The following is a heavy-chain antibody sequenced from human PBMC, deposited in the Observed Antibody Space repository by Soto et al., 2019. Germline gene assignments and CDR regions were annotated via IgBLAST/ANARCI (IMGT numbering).Heavy chain of an antibody. D-gene: IGHD6-19*01. V-gene: IGHV4-30-4*01. CDR3: ARVEVSGAVAGTYYFDY. CDR2: IYYSGST. CDR1: GGSISSGDYY. J-gene: IGHJ4*02. Sequence: TLSLSGAASGGSISSGDYYWSWIRQPPGKGLEWIGYIYYSGSTYYNPSLKSRVTISVDTSKNQFSLKLSSVTAADTAVYYCARVEVSGAVAGTYYFDYWGQGTLVTVSS.